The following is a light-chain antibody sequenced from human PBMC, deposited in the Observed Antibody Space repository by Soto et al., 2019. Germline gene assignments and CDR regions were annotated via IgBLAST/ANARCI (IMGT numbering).Light chain of an antibody. Sequence: DIQMTQSPSTLSASVGDRVTSSFRASQTISTWLAWYQQKPGRAPKLLIYDASNLEAGVPSRFRGSGSGTDFTFTISRLQPEDIATYYCQQYENLPTFGQGTRLENK. CDR2: DAS. V-gene: IGKV1-33*01. CDR3: QQYENLPT. J-gene: IGKJ5*01. CDR1: QTISTW.